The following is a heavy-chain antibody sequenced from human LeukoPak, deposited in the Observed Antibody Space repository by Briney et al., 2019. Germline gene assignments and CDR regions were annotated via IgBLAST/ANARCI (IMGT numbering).Heavy chain of an antibody. CDR1: GFTFSSYG. CDR3: ARGGVFWSGYYQRDGMDV. Sequence: GRSLRLSCAASGFTFSSYGMHWVRQAPGKGLEWVAVIWYDGSNKYYADSVKGRFTISRDISKNTLYLQMNSLRAEDTAVYYCARGGVFWSGYYQRDGMDVWGQGTTVTVSS. D-gene: IGHD3-3*01. J-gene: IGHJ6*02. CDR2: IWYDGSNK. V-gene: IGHV3-33*01.